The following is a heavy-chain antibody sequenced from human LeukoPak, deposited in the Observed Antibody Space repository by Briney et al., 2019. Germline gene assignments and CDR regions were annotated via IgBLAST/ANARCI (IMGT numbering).Heavy chain of an antibody. CDR2: MYSGGST. V-gene: IGHV3-53*01. Sequence: GGSLRLSCAASGFTFGDYVMIWVRQAPGKGLEWVSVMYSGGSTYYADSVKGRFTISRDNSKNTLYLQMNSLRAEDTAVYYCAASTGGIVGASAGIDYWGQGTLVTVSS. CDR3: AASTGGIVGASAGIDY. CDR1: GFTFGDYV. J-gene: IGHJ4*02. D-gene: IGHD1-26*01.